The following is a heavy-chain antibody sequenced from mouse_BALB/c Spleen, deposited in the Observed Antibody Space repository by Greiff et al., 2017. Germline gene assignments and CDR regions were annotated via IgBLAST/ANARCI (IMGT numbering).Heavy chain of an antibody. Sequence: DVHLVESGPSLVKPSQTLSLTCSVTGDSITSGYWNWIRKFPGNKLEYMGYISYSGSTYYNPSLKSRISITRDTSKNQYYLQLNSVTTEDTATYYCASPYYYGSSYWYFDVWGAGTTVTVSS. CDR3: ASPYYYGSSYWYFDV. J-gene: IGHJ1*01. CDR1: GDSITSGY. CDR2: ISYSGST. D-gene: IGHD1-1*01. V-gene: IGHV3-8*02.